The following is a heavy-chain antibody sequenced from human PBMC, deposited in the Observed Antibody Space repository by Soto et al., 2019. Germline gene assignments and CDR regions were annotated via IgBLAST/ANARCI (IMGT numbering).Heavy chain of an antibody. CDR1: GGSISSCY. CDR2: LYYSRIT. J-gene: IGHJ4*02. CDR3: AGHSLQQSFTF. Sequence: SETLSLTCTVSGGSISSCYWSWIRQPPGKGLEWIGCLYYSRITNYNPSLKSRVSISGDTSKNQFSLKLDSVTAADTVLYYCAGHSLQQSFTFWGQGTQVTVSS. V-gene: IGHV4-59*08. D-gene: IGHD6-13*01.